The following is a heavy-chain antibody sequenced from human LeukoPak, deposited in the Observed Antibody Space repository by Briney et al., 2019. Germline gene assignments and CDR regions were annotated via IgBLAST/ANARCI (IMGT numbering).Heavy chain of an antibody. J-gene: IGHJ4*02. CDR3: ARLSRGESLGFDY. CDR2: IYHSGST. CDR1: GYSISSGYY. D-gene: IGHD3-10*01. V-gene: IGHV4-38-2*02. Sequence: PSETLSLTCTVSGYSISSGYYWGWIRQPPGKGLEWIGSIYHSGSTYYNPSLKSRVTISVDTSKNQFSLKLSSVTAADTAVYYCARLSRGESLGFDYWGQGTLVTVSS.